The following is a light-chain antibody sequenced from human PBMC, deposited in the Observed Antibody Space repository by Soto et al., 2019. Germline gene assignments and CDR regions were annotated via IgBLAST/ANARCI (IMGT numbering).Light chain of an antibody. CDR1: GSDVGGYNY. CDR2: DVN. CDR3: SSYAGSNNLDV. J-gene: IGLJ1*01. Sequence: QSAFTQPPSASESPGQSVTMSCTGTGSDVGGYNYVYWYQQHPGKATKLMIYDVNKRPSGFPDRFSGSKFGNTGSLTVSVIQAEDEADYYCSSYAGSNNLDVFGTWNKVSVL. V-gene: IGLV2-8*01.